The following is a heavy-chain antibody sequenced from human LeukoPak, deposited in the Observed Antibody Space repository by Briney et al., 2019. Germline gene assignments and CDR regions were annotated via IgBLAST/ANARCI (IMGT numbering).Heavy chain of an antibody. D-gene: IGHD3-10*01. CDR2: ISGSGGST. V-gene: IGHV3-23*01. J-gene: IGHJ6*03. CDR3: AEDRQGFGFGEQLDYYYMDV. Sequence: PGGSLRLSCVASEFTFSGYAMSWVRQVPGKGLEWVSVISGSGGSTYYADSVKGRFTISRDNSKNTLYLQINSLRAEDTAVYYCAEDRQGFGFGEQLDYYYMDVWGKGTTVTVSS. CDR1: EFTFSGYA.